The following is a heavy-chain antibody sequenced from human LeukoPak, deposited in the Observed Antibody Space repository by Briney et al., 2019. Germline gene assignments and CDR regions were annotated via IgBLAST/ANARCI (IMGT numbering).Heavy chain of an antibody. CDR1: GFTFSDYW. Sequence: GGSLRLSGAAPGFTFSDYWMTWVRQAPGKGLEWVANINQDGSKKYYVDSVKGRFIISRDNAKKSMFLQMDSLRDEDTAMYYCARAPYSYGSRQFDYWGQGTLVIVSS. V-gene: IGHV3-7*01. D-gene: IGHD5-18*01. CDR3: ARAPYSYGSRQFDY. J-gene: IGHJ4*02. CDR2: INQDGSKK.